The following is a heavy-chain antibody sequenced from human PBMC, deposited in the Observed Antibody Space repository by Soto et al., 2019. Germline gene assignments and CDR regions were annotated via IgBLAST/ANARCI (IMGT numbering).Heavy chain of an antibody. CDR2: ISCDSGSI. CDR3: ARAPPSIQLWSHSSSYSLDYYYYGMDV. D-gene: IGHD5-18*01. CDR1: GFTFDNYA. Sequence: GGSLRLSCAASGFTFDNYAMHWVRQAPGKGLEWVSGISCDSGSIDYADSVRGRFTISRDNARNSLYLRMSSLRTEDTALYYCARAPPSIQLWSHSSSYSLDYYYYGMDVWGQGTTVTVSS. J-gene: IGHJ6*02. V-gene: IGHV3-9*01.